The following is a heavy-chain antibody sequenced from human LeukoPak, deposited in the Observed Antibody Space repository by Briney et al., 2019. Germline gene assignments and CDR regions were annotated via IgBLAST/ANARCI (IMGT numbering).Heavy chain of an antibody. CDR2: ISAGSSTT. D-gene: IGHD6-13*01. V-gene: IGHV3-23*01. Sequence: GGSLRLSCAASGFIFSTYAMGWVRQAPGKGLEWGSVISAGSSTTFFADSVKGRFTISRDNSKSTLYLQMSSLRAEDTAVYYCAKRLLTADGSPFDYWGQGTLVTVSS. CDR1: GFIFSTYA. J-gene: IGHJ4*02. CDR3: AKRLLTADGSPFDY.